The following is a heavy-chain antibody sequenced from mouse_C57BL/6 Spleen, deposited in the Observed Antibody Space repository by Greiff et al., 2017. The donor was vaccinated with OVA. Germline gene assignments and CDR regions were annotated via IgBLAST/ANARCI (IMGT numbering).Heavy chain of an antibody. CDR3: ARGVITTPHFDY. D-gene: IGHD1-1*01. CDR1: GYAFSSYW. J-gene: IGHJ2*01. V-gene: IGHV1-80*01. Sequence: VKLVESGAELVKPGASVKISCKASGYAFSSYWMNWVKQRPGKGLEWIGQIYPGDGDTNYNGKFKGKATLTADKSSSTAYMQLSSLTSEDSAVYFCARGVITTPHFDYWGQGTTLTVSS. CDR2: IYPGDGDT.